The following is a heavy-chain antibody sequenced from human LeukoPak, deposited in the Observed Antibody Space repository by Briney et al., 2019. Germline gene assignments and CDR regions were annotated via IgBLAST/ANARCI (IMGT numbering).Heavy chain of an antibody. J-gene: IGHJ4*02. CDR3: ARVPPWIQLWSGFDY. Sequence: PGGSLRLSCAASGFTFSDYYMSWIRQAPGKGLEWVSYISHRVSDVQYADSVKGRFTISRDNSKNTLYLQMNSLRAEDTAVYYCARVPPWIQLWSGFDYWGQGTLVTVSS. CDR1: GFTFSDYY. V-gene: IGHV3-11*04. CDR2: ISHRVSDV. D-gene: IGHD5-18*01.